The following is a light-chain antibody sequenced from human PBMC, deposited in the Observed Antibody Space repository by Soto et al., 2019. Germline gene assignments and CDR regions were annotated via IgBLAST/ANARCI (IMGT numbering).Light chain of an antibody. Sequence: QPVLTQPPSVSGAPGQRVTISCTGGSSNIGAGYDVHWYQQLPGTAPKLLIYGNSNRPSGVPDRFSGSKSGTSASLAITGLQAEDEADYYCQSYDSSLSAWVFGGGTKLTVL. CDR1: SSNIGAGYD. V-gene: IGLV1-40*01. CDR2: GNS. J-gene: IGLJ3*02. CDR3: QSYDSSLSAWV.